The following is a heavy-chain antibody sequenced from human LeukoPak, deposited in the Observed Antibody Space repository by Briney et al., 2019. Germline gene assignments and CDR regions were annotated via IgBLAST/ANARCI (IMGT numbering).Heavy chain of an antibody. J-gene: IGHJ5*02. Sequence: SETLSLTCTVSGGSLPSYYWSWIRQPPGKGLEWIGYIYYTGSTNYNPSLKSRVTISVDTSKNQFSLKLNSVTAEDTAMYYCARGSIAIFGVVAFGFDPWGQGTLVTVSS. CDR3: ARGSIAIFGVVAFGFDP. CDR1: GGSLPSYY. D-gene: IGHD3-3*01. V-gene: IGHV4-59*01. CDR2: IYYTGST.